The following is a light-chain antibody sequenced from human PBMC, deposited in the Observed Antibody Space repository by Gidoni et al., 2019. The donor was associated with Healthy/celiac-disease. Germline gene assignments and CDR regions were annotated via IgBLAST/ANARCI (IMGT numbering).Light chain of an antibody. J-gene: IGLJ3*02. CDR1: SSNIGSNT. CDR2: SNH. V-gene: IGLV1-44*01. Sequence: QSVLTQPPSASGAPGQGVTIACSGSSSNIGSNTVNWYQQLPGPAPKLLISSNHQRPSGPPPRFSGSKSGTSASLAISGLQSEDEADYYFAASAHSLTGRVFGGGTTLTVL. CDR3: AASAHSLTGRV.